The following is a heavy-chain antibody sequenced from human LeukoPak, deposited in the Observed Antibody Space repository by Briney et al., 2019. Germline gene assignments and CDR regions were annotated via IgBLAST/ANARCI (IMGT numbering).Heavy chain of an antibody. V-gene: IGHV4-38-2*02. D-gene: IGHD3-10*01. CDR2: IYHSGST. J-gene: IGHJ5*02. CDR1: GYSISSGYY. Sequence: SETLSLTCAVSGYSISSGYYWGWIRQPPGKGLEWIGSIYHSGSTYYNPSLKSRVTISVDTSKNQFSLKLSSVTAADTAVYYCARDSSYYGSGSYYNQGWFDPWGQGTLVTVSS. CDR3: ARDSSYYGSGSYYNQGWFDP.